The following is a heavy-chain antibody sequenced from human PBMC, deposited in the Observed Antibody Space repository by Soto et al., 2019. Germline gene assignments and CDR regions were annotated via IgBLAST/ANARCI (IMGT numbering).Heavy chain of an antibody. V-gene: IGHV1-69*13. CDR1: GGTFSSYA. CDR3: ARDGGFHSGSTLYYYYAMDV. CDR2: IIPIFGTA. D-gene: IGHD6-19*01. Sequence: SVKVSCKASGGTFSSYAISWVRQAPGQGLEWMGGIIPIFGTANYAQKFQGRVTITADESTSTAYMELSSLRAEDTAVYYCARDGGFHSGSTLYYYYAMDVWGQGTTVTVSS. J-gene: IGHJ6*02.